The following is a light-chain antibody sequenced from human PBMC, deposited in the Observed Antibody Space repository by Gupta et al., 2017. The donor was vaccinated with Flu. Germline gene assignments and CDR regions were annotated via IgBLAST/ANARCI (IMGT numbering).Light chain of an antibody. CDR2: EVS. V-gene: IGLV2-14*01. Sequence: QSDLTQPASVSGSPGQPITISCTGTSSDIGGYNYVSWYQQHPGRAPKLMIYEVSYRPSGISDRFSGSKSANAASLTISGLQAEDEADYYCSSYTGSVTVFGGGTKLTVL. CDR3: SSYTGSVTV. J-gene: IGLJ2*01. CDR1: SSDIGGYNY.